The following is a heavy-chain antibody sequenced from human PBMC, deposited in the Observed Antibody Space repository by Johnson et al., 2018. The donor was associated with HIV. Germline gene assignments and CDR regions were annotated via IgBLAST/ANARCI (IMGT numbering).Heavy chain of an antibody. CDR2: ISYDGSNK. CDR1: GFTFSSYG. D-gene: IGHD6-6*01. CDR3: AREYSSLSQGAFDI. J-gene: IGHJ3*02. V-gene: IGHV3-30*19. Sequence: QMQLVESGGGVVQPGGSLRLSCAASGFTFSSYGMHWVRQAPGKGLEWVAVISYDGSNKYYADSVKGRFTISRDNSKNTLYLQMNSLRAEDTAVYYCAREYSSLSQGAFDIWGQGTMVTVSS.